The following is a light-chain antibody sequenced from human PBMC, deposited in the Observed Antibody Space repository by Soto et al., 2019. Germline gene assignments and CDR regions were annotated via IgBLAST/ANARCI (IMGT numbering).Light chain of an antibody. Sequence: QSALTQPRSVSGSPGQSVTISCTGTSSDVGGYNYVSWYQQHPGKAPKLMIYDVSKRPSGVPDRFSGSKSGNTASLTISGLQAEDEAAYYCCSYAGSYTFGVFGTGTKVTVL. V-gene: IGLV2-11*01. CDR3: CSYAGSYTFGV. J-gene: IGLJ1*01. CDR2: DVS. CDR1: SSDVGGYNY.